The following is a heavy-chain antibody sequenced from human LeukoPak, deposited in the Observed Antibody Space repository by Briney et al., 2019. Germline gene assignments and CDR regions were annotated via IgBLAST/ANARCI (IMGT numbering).Heavy chain of an antibody. V-gene: IGHV1-2*02. J-gene: IGHJ6*03. CDR3: ARGGLRVMVYRLYQMDG. Sequence: ASVKVSCKASGYTFTGYYIHWVRQAPGQGLEWMGWINLNSGGTNYAQKFQGRVTMTRDTSISTAYMELTRLRSDDTAAYYCARGGLRVMVYRLYQMDGWGKGTTVTVSS. CDR1: GYTFTGYY. CDR2: INLNSGGT. D-gene: IGHD2-8*01.